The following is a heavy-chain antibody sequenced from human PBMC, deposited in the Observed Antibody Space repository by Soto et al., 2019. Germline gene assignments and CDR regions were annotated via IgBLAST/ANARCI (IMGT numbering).Heavy chain of an antibody. CDR1: GGSISSYY. Sequence: QVQLQESGPGLVKPSETLSLTCTVSGGSISSYYWSWIRQPPGKGLEWIGYIYYSGSTNYNPSLKSRLTISVDTSKNQFSLKLSSVTAADTAVYYCARQGSLHFDYWGQGTLVTVSS. CDR2: IYYSGST. V-gene: IGHV4-59*08. D-gene: IGHD6-13*01. J-gene: IGHJ4*02. CDR3: ARQGSLHFDY.